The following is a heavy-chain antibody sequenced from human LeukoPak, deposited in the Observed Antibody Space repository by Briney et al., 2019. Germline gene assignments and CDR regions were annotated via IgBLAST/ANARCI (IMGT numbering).Heavy chain of an antibody. V-gene: IGHV4-59*04. J-gene: IGHJ3*02. CDR1: GFTFSSYW. CDR2: IFYSGST. CDR3: AGYCTNGVCYIGHDAFDI. D-gene: IGHD2-8*01. Sequence: GSLRLSCAASGFTFSSYWMSWVRQPPGKGLEWIGNIFYSGSTYYSPSLRSRVTISLDTSRNQFSLKLNPVTAADTAVYYCAGYCTNGVCYIGHDAFDIWGQGTMVTVSS.